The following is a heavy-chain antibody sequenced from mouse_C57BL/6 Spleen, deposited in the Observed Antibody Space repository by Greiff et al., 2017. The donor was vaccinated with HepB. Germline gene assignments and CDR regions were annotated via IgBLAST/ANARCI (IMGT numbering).Heavy chain of an antibody. CDR1: GYTFTDYY. V-gene: IGHV1-19*01. Sequence: EVQLQQSGPVLVKPGASVKMSCKASGYTFTDYYMNWVKQSHGKSLEWIGVINPYNGGTSYNQKFKGKATLTVDKSSSTAYMELNSLTSEDSAVYYCARGAYYYGSSYRAMDYWGQGTSVTVSS. CDR3: ARGAYYYGSSYRAMDY. J-gene: IGHJ4*01. CDR2: INPYNGGT. D-gene: IGHD1-1*01.